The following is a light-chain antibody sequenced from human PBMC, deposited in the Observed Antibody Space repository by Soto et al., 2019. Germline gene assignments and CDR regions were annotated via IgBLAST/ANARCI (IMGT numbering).Light chain of an antibody. CDR1: QSFSSTY. Sequence: EIVLTQSPGTLALSPGEGATLSASAGQSFSSTYLAWYQQKPGQAPRLLIYGASSRATGIPDRFRGSGSGTDFTLTITRLEPEDFAVYYCQQYGSSSITFGQGTRLEIK. CDR2: GAS. J-gene: IGKJ5*01. V-gene: IGKV3-20*01. CDR3: QQYGSSSIT.